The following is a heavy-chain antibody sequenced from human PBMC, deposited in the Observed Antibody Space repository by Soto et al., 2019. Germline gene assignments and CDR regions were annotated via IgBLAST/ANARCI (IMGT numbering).Heavy chain of an antibody. CDR2: ISSSSSTI. CDR1: GFTFSSYS. Sequence: EVQLVESGGGLVQPGGSLRLSCAASGFTFSSYSMNWVRQAPGKGLEWVSYISSSSSTIYYADSVKGRFTISRDNAKNSLYLRMNSLRDEDTAVYYCARQVGDDAFDIWGQGTMVTVSS. V-gene: IGHV3-48*02. CDR3: ARQVGDDAFDI. J-gene: IGHJ3*02. D-gene: IGHD1-26*01.